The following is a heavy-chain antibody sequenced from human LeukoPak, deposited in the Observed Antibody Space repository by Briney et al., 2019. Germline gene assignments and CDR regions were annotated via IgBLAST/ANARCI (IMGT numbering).Heavy chain of an antibody. D-gene: IGHD4-11*01. J-gene: IGHJ4*02. CDR1: GYTFTGYY. Sequence: ASVKVSCKASGYTFTGYYMHWVRQAPGQGLEWMGWINPNSGGTNYAQKFQGRVTMTRDTSISTAYMELSRLRSDDTAVYYCARVLRDDYRAPGYWGQGTLVTVSS. V-gene: IGHV1-2*02. CDR3: ARVLRDDYRAPGY. CDR2: INPNSGGT.